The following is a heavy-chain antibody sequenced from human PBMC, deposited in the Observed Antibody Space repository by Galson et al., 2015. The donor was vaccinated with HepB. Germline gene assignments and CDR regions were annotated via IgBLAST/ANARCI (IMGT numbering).Heavy chain of an antibody. J-gene: IGHJ4*02. V-gene: IGHV1-2*02. CDR2: IKPNTGAT. Sequence: SVKVSCKASGYTFTNYYIHWMRQAPGQGPEWMGWIKPNTGATNYAQRFQDRVTITRDTSISTTYMELSRLRSDDTAVYYCARDLAVVRGIMPLFSDSWGQGTLVTVSS. CDR1: GYTFTNYY. CDR3: ARDLAVVRGIMPLFSDS. D-gene: IGHD3-10*02.